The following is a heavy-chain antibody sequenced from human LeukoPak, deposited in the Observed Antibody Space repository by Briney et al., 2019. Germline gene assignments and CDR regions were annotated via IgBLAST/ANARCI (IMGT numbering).Heavy chain of an antibody. Sequence: APVKVSCKASGYTFTGYYMHWVRQAPGQGLEWMGWINPNSGGTNYAQKFQGRVTMTRDTSISTAYMELSSLRFEDTGVYYCATDVSNRGRYSGPDSFDLWGHGTMVTVSS. J-gene: IGHJ3*01. CDR2: INPNSGGT. CDR1: GYTFTGYY. D-gene: IGHD1-26*01. CDR3: ATDVSNRGRYSGPDSFDL. V-gene: IGHV1-2*02.